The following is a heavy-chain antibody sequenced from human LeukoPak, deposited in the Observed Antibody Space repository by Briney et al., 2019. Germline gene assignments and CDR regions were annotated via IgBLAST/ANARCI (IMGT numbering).Heavy chain of an antibody. CDR2: TYYRSKWYN. Sequence: SQTLSLTCAISGDSVSSNSAAWNWIRQSPSSGLEWLGRTYYRSKWYNDYAVSVKSRITINPDTSKNQFSLQLNSVTPEDTAVYYCARKSTSVGYFDYWGQGTLVSVSS. CDR3: ARKSTSVGYFDY. CDR1: GDSVSSNSAA. J-gene: IGHJ4*02. D-gene: IGHD3-10*01. V-gene: IGHV6-1*01.